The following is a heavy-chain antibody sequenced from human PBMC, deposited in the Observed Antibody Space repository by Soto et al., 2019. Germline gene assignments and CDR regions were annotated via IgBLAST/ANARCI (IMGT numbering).Heavy chain of an antibody. CDR3: ARGGYRISTSCYFGYCSGGSCYSGWFDP. V-gene: IGHV4-4*02. CDR2: IYHSGST. J-gene: IGHJ5*02. Sequence: QVQLQESGPGLVKPSGTLSLTCAVSGGSISSSNWWSWVRQPPGKGLEWIGEIYHSGSTNYNPSLKSRVTISVDKSKNQFSLKLSSVTAADTAVYYCARGGYRISTSCYFGYCSGGSCYSGWFDPWGQGTLVTVSS. D-gene: IGHD2-15*01. CDR1: GGSISSSNW.